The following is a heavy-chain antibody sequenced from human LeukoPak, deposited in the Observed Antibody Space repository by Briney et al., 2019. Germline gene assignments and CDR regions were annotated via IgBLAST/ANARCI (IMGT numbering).Heavy chain of an antibody. CDR3: TTVGGMVRGVITPYYFDY. V-gene: IGHV3-15*01. J-gene: IGHJ4*02. D-gene: IGHD3-10*01. CDR2: IKSKTDGGTT. Sequence: GGSLRLSCAASGFTFSNAWMSWVRQAPGKGLEWVGRIKSKTDGGTTDYAAPVKGRFTISRDDSKNTLYLQMNSLKTEDTAVYYCTTVGGMVRGVITPYYFDYWGQGTLVTVSS. CDR1: GFTFSNAW.